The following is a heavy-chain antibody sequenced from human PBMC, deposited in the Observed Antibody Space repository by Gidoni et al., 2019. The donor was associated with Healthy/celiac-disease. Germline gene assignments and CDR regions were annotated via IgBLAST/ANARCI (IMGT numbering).Heavy chain of an antibody. CDR1: GFTFSSYA. J-gene: IGHJ4*02. CDR3: AKARIAAADYDY. CDR2: ISGSGGST. V-gene: IGHV3-23*01. Sequence: EVPLLESGGGLVQPGGSLRLSCPAAGFTFSSYAMSWVRQAPGKGLEWVSAISGSGGSTYYADPVKGRFTISRDNSKNTLYLQMNSLRAEDTAVYYCAKARIAAADYDYWGQGTLVTVSS. D-gene: IGHD6-13*01.